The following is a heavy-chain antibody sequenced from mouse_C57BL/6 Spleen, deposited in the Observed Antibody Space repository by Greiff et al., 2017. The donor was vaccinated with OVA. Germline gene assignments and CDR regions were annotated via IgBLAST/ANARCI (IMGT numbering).Heavy chain of an antibody. CDR1: GYAFSSSW. CDR2: IYPGDGDT. D-gene: IGHD1-1*01. V-gene: IGHV1-82*01. CDR3: ARTYGSSYGFDY. J-gene: IGHJ2*01. Sequence: QVQLQQSGPELVKPGASVKISCKASGYAFSSSWMNWVKQRPGQGLEWIGLIYPGDGDTNYNGKFKGKATLTADKSSSTAYMQLSSLTSEDSAVYFCARTYGSSYGFDYWGQGTTLTVSS.